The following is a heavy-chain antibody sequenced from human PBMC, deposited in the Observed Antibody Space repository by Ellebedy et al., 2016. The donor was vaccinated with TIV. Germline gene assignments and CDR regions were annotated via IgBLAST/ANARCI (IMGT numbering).Heavy chain of an antibody. CDR2: INHSGST. D-gene: IGHD4-17*01. J-gene: IGHJ4*02. CDR1: GGSFSGYY. Sequence: SETLSLTCAVYGGSFSGYYWSWIRQPPGKGLEWIGEINHSGSTNYNPSLKSRVTISVDTSKNQFSLKLSSVTAADTAVYYCARCNGEVDYWGQGTLVTVSS. CDR3: ARCNGEVDY. V-gene: IGHV4-34*01.